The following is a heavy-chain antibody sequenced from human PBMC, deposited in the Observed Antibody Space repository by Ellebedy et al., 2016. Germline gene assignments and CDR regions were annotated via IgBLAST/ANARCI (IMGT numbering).Heavy chain of an antibody. CDR2: IYHSGST. CDR3: ARVEEVLTGGGMDV. Sequence: SETLSLXXAVSGGSISSGGYSWSWIRQPPGKGLEWIGYIYHSGSTYYNPSLKSRVAISVDRSKNQFSLKLSSVTAADTAVYYCARVEEVLTGGGMDVWGQGTTVTVSS. D-gene: IGHD2-2*01. V-gene: IGHV4-30-2*01. J-gene: IGHJ6*02. CDR1: GGSISSGGYS.